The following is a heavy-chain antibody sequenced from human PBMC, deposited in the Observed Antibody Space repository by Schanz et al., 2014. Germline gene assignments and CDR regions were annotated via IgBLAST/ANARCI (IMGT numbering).Heavy chain of an antibody. V-gene: IGHV1-3*01. J-gene: IGHJ5*02. CDR2: INAGTGNT. D-gene: IGHD2-15*01. Sequence: QVQLIQSGAEVKKPGASVKVSCTASGYTFTSYDINWVRQAPGQGLEWMGWINAGTGNTEYSQKFQGRVTITRDTLASTAYMEVSSLRSEDTAVYYCARGRGCTGGSCYSWFDLWGQGTLVTGAS. CDR1: GYTFTSYD. CDR3: ARGRGCTGGSCYSWFDL.